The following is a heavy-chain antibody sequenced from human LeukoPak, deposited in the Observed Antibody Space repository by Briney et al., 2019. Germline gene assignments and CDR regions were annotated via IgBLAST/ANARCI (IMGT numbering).Heavy chain of an antibody. CDR1: GYTFISYS. D-gene: IGHD5-24*01. CDR3: ARGTSEMETISY. J-gene: IGHJ4*02. Sequence: RASVKVSCKASGYTFISYSINWVRQATGQGLEWTGWMNPNNGNTGYAQKFQGRLTMTRNTSISTAYMELSSLRSEDTAVYYCARGTSEMETISYWGQGTLVTVSA. V-gene: IGHV1-8*01. CDR2: MNPNNGNT.